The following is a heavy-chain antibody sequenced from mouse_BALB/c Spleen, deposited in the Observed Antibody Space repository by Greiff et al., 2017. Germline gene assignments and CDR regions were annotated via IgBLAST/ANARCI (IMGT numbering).Heavy chain of an antibody. Sequence: VKLVESGPGLVQPSQSLSITCTVSGFSLTSYGVHWVRQSPGKGLEWLGVIWSGGSTDYNAAFISRLSISKDNSKSQVFFKMNSLQANDTAIYYCARGATYGNYFFDYWGQGTTLTVSS. V-gene: IGHV2-2*02. CDR1: GFSLTSYG. J-gene: IGHJ2*01. CDR3: ARGATYGNYFFDY. D-gene: IGHD2-10*02. CDR2: IWSGGST.